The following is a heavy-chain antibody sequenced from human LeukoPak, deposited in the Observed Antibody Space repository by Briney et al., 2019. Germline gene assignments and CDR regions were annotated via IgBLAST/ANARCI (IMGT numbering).Heavy chain of an antibody. V-gene: IGHV3-74*01. CDR3: ARDRAATDLDY. J-gene: IGHJ4*02. CDR1: GFTFSSYW. D-gene: IGHD6-13*01. CDR2: IDGDGSGT. Sequence: GGSLRLSCAASGFTFSSYWMYWVRQTPGKGLVWVSRIDGDGSGTAYADSVKGRFTVSRDNAKNTLYLQMNTLRAEDTAVYYCARDRAATDLDYWGQETLVTVSS.